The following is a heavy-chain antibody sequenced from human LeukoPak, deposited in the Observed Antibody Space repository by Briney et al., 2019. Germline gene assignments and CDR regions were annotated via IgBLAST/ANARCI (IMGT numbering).Heavy chain of an antibody. CDR3: ARDLAPLVVVITTLDY. D-gene: IGHD3-22*01. Sequence: PGRSLRLSCAASGFTFSIYSMHWVRQAPGKGLEWVAFISYDRSNKYYADSVKGQFTSSRDNSKNTLYLQMNSLRAEGTAVYYCARDLAPLVVVITTLDYWGQGTLVTVSS. CDR2: ISYDRSNK. CDR1: GFTFSIYS. V-gene: IGHV3-30-3*01. J-gene: IGHJ4*02.